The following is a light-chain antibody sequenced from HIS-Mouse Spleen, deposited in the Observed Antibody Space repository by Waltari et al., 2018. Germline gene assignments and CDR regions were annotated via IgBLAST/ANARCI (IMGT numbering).Light chain of an antibody. J-gene: IGLJ2*01. CDR2: DVS. V-gene: IGLV2-11*01. CDR1: SSDVGGYNY. Sequence: QSALTQPRSVSGSPGQSVTISCTGTSSDVGGYNYVSWYQQHPGKAPKLMIYDVSKRPSGGPVRFSGSKSGNTAYLTISGLQAEDEADYYCCSYAGSYTFDVVFGGGTKLTVL. CDR3: CSYAGSYTFDVV.